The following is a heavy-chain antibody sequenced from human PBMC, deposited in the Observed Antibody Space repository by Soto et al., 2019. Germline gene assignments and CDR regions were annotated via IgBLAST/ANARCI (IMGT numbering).Heavy chain of an antibody. CDR3: AKAGSCSSTSCYEKAFDI. Sequence: GGSLRLSCAASGFTFSSYAMSWVRQAPGKGLEWVSAISGSGGSTYYADSVKGRFTISRDNSKNTLYLQMNSLRAEDTAVYYCAKAGSCSSTSCYEKAFDIWGQGTMVTVSS. D-gene: IGHD2-2*01. CDR2: ISGSGGST. CDR1: GFTFSSYA. V-gene: IGHV3-23*01. J-gene: IGHJ3*02.